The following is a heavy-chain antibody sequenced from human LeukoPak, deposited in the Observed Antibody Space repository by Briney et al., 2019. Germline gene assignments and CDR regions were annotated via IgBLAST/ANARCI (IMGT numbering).Heavy chain of an antibody. Sequence: GGSLRLSCAASGFTFSSYAMSWVRQAPGKGLEWVSAISGSGGSTYYAGSVKGRFTISRDNSKNTLYLQMNSLRAEDTAVYYCAKSKDRTMVRGVLDYWGQGTLVTVSS. CDR1: GFTFSSYA. CDR2: ISGSGGST. D-gene: IGHD3-10*01. J-gene: IGHJ4*02. V-gene: IGHV3-23*01. CDR3: AKSKDRTMVRGVLDY.